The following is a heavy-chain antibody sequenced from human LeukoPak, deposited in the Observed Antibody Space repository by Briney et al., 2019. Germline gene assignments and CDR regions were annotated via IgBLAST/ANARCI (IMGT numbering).Heavy chain of an antibody. Sequence: PSETLSLTCTVAGGSISSYYWSWIRQPPGKGLEWIGEINHSGSTNYNPSLKSRVTISVDTSKNQFSLKLSSVTAADTAVYYCARGPQVPAAIIYYYYGMDVWGQGTTVTVSS. D-gene: IGHD2-2*01. CDR3: ARGPQVPAAIIYYYYGMDV. CDR1: GGSISSYY. J-gene: IGHJ6*02. V-gene: IGHV4-34*01. CDR2: INHSGST.